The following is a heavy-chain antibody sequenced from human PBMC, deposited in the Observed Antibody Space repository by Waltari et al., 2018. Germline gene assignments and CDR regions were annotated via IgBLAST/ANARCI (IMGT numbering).Heavy chain of an antibody. CDR3: VTGLTTVTAKDYFDH. J-gene: IGHJ4*02. V-gene: IGHV3-7*01. CDR2: IKQDGSEK. D-gene: IGHD4-17*01. Sequence: EVQLVESGGGSVQPGGSLRLSCAASGMTFGNYWMNWVRQAPGKGLEWVANIKQDGSEKNYVDSVEGRFSISRDNAQNSLYLQMNSLRAEDTAIYYCVTGLTTVTAKDYFDHWGQGALVTVSS. CDR1: GMTFGNYW.